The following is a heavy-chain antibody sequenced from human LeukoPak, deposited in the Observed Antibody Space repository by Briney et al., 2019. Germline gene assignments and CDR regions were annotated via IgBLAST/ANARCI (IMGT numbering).Heavy chain of an antibody. V-gene: IGHV3-7*01. CDR1: GFTFSTYW. Sequence: GGSLRLSCAASGFTFSTYWMSWVRQAPGKGLEWVANINQDGSEKYSVDSVKGRFTISRDNAESSLYLQMNSLRADDTAVYYCARDRALYXXXRGXYYTEDDYWGQGTLVTVXS. CDR2: INQDGSEK. D-gene: IGHD3-22*01. CDR3: ARDRALYXXXRGXYYTEDDY. J-gene: IGHJ4*02.